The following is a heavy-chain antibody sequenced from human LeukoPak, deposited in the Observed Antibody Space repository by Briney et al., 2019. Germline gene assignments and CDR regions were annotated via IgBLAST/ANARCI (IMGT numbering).Heavy chain of an antibody. D-gene: IGHD4-23*01. V-gene: IGHV3-48*03. J-gene: IGHJ4*02. CDR3: ARDYGGSSPFDY. CDR1: GFTFSNYE. Sequence: GGSLRLSCAASGFTFSNYEMHWVRQAPGKGLEWVSYISSSGSEIYYADSMKGRFTISRDNAKNSLYLHMNSLRAEDTAVYYCARDYGGSSPFDYWGQGTLVTVSS. CDR2: ISSSGSEI.